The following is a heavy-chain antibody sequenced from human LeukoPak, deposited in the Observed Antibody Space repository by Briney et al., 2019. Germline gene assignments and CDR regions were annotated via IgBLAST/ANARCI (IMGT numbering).Heavy chain of an antibody. CDR1: GYSISSGYY. CDR3: AREFYCSSTSCYVDNDHT. Sequence: SETLSLTCTVSGYSISSGYYWGWIRPPPGKGLEWIGIIYYSGSTYYNPSLKSRVTISVDTSENQFSLKLSSVTAADTAVYYCAREFYCSSTSCYVDNDHTWGQGTLVTVSS. V-gene: IGHV4-38-2*02. J-gene: IGHJ5*02. CDR2: IYYSGST. D-gene: IGHD2-2*01.